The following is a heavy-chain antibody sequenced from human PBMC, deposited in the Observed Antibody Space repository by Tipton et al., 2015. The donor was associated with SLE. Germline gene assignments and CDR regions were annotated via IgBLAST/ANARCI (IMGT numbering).Heavy chain of an antibody. CDR1: GYSINSGYF. Sequence: GLVKPSETLSLTCAVSGYSINSGYFWGWIRQSPGKGLEWIGSIYYTGTTTYYNSFLKSRVTMSVDTSKNQFSLRLTSVIAADTAVYYCARLHGYSYGLNWFDPWGQGTLISVSS. CDR2: IYYTGTTT. CDR3: ARLHGYSYGLNWFDP. V-gene: IGHV4-38-2*01. J-gene: IGHJ5*02. D-gene: IGHD5-18*01.